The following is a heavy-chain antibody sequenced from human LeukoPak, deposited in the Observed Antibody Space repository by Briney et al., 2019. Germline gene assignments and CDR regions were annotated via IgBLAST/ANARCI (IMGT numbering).Heavy chain of an antibody. J-gene: IGHJ4*02. V-gene: IGHV3-33*01. CDR2: IWYDGSEE. CDR1: GFTFSRYG. D-gene: IGHD3-10*01. Sequence: GGSLRLSCAASGFTFSRYGMHWVRQAPGKGLEWVAVIWYDGSEEYYVDSVKGRVTSSRDNSKNTVYLQMNSLRVEDTAVYYCARGSGLVVRGDYFDYWGQGTLVTVSS. CDR3: ARGSGLVVRGDYFDY.